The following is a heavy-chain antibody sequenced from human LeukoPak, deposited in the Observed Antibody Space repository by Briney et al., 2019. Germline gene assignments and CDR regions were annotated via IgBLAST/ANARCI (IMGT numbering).Heavy chain of an antibody. D-gene: IGHD3-22*01. J-gene: IGHJ4*02. V-gene: IGHV1-2*02. Sequence: ASVKVSCKASGYTFTGYYMHWVRQAPGQGLEWMGWINPNSGGTNYAQKFQDRVTMTRDTSISTAYMELSRLRSDDTAVYYCATGRGADYYDSSGYQFDYWGQGTLVTVSS. CDR1: GYTFTGYY. CDR3: ATGRGADYYDSSGYQFDY. CDR2: INPNSGGT.